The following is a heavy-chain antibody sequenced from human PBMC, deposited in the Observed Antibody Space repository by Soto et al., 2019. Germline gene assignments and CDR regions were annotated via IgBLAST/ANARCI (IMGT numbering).Heavy chain of an antibody. V-gene: IGHV1-8*01. CDR2: MNPNSGNT. Sequence: GASVKVSCKASGYTFTSYDINWVRQATGQGLEWMGWMNPNSGNTGYAQKFQGRVTMTRNTSISTAYMELSSLRSEDTAVYYCARGLLHYDILTGYNYYYMDVWGKGTTVTVSS. CDR1: GYTFTSYD. J-gene: IGHJ6*03. D-gene: IGHD3-9*01. CDR3: ARGLLHYDILTGYNYYYMDV.